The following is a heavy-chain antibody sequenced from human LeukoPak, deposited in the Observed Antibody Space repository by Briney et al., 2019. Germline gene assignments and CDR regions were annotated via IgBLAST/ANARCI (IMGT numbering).Heavy chain of an antibody. CDR2: IIPIFGTA. J-gene: IGHJ4*02. D-gene: IGHD3-22*01. Sequence: ASVRVSCKASGGTFSSYAISWVRQAPGQGLEWMGGIIPIFGTANYAQKFQGRVTITADESTSTAYMELSSLRSEDTAVYYCARQPGSGYYYDSSGYYHNYYFDYWGQGTLVTVSS. CDR1: GGTFSSYA. V-gene: IGHV1-69*01. CDR3: ARQPGSGYYYDSSGYYHNYYFDY.